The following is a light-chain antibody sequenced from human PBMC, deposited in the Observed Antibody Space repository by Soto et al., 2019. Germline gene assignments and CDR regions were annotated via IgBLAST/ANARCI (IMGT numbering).Light chain of an antibody. V-gene: IGKV3D-15*01. CDR2: DAS. CDR3: HQYGSAPIT. J-gene: IGKJ5*01. Sequence: EIVMTQSPGTLSVSPGERATLSCRASQSVSINLAWYQQKPGQAPRLLIYDASTRATGIPARFSGSGSGTEFTLTISSLEPEDFAVYYCHQYGSAPITFGQGTRLEI. CDR1: QSVSIN.